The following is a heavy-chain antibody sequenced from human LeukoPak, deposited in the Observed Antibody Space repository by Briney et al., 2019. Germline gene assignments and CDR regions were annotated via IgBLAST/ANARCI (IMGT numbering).Heavy chain of an antibody. Sequence: ASVKVSCKASGYTFTSYAMNWVRQAPGQGLEWMGWINTNTGNPTYAQGFTGRFVFSLDTSVSTAYLQISSLKAEDTAVYYCARDAPGKYFVRFDPWGQGTLVTVSS. J-gene: IGHJ5*02. V-gene: IGHV7-4-1*02. CDR3: ARDAPGKYFVRFDP. CDR1: GYTFTSYA. D-gene: IGHD1-14*01. CDR2: INTNTGNP.